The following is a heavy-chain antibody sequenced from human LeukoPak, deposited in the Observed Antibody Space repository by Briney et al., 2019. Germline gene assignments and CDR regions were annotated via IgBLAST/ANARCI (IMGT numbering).Heavy chain of an antibody. CDR3: VKPAASRKVAYYFDY. Sequence: GGSLRLSCAAYGFTFSSYAMSWVRQAPGKGLEWVSAISGSGGSTCYADSVKGRFTISRDNSKNTLYLQMNSLRAEDTAVYYCVKPAASRKVAYYFDYWGQRTLVTVSS. J-gene: IGHJ4*02. V-gene: IGHV3-23*01. D-gene: IGHD6-13*01. CDR2: ISGSGGST. CDR1: GFTFSSYA.